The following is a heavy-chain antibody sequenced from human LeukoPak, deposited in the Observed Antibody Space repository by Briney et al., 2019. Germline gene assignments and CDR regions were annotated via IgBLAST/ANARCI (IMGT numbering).Heavy chain of an antibody. CDR1: GFVFRGYA. D-gene: IGHD3-10*01. J-gene: IGHJ4*02. CDR3: ARDSNSAGDY. Sequence: GGSLRLSCAASGFVFRGYAMHWVRQVPGKGLEWVALIWFDGTEKFYADSVKGRFTISRDNSRNTVDLQMNSLRVEDTAVYYCARDSNSAGDYWGQGTLVTVSS. CDR2: IWFDGTEK. V-gene: IGHV3-33*01.